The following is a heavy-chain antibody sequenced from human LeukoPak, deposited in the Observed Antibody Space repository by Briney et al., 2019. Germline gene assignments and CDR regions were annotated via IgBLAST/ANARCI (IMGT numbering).Heavy chain of an antibody. V-gene: IGHV4-31*11. D-gene: IGHD3-3*01. Sequence: PSETLSLTCAVYGGSFSGYYWSWIRQHPGEGLEWIGYIYYSGSTYYSPSLKSRVTISVDTSKNQFSLKLSSVTAADTAVYYCARGRVNWFDPWGQGTLVTVSS. CDR2: IYYSGST. J-gene: IGHJ5*02. CDR1: GGSFSGYY. CDR3: ARGRVNWFDP.